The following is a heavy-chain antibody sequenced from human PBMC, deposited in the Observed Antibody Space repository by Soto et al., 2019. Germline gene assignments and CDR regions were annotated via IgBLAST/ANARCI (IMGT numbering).Heavy chain of an antibody. CDR1: GFTFSSYA. V-gene: IGHV3-23*01. Sequence: GGSLRLSCAASGFTFSSYAMSWVRQAPGKGLEWVSAISGSGRSTYYADSVKGRLTISRDNSKNTLYLQMNSLRAEDTAVYYSAKEIAAAGTDNWGQGTLATVAS. D-gene: IGHD6-13*01. CDR2: ISGSGRST. J-gene: IGHJ4*02. CDR3: AKEIAAAGTDN.